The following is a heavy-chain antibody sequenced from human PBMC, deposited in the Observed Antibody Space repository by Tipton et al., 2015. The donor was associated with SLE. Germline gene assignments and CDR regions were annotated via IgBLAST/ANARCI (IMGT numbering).Heavy chain of an antibody. V-gene: IGHV4-39*01. Sequence: GLVKPSETLSLTCTVSGGSISSSSYYWGWIRQPPGKGLEWIGSIYYSGSTYYNPSLKSRVTISVDTSKNQFSLKLSSVTAADTAVYYCARLTIFLPFDYWGQGTLVTVSS. CDR1: GGSISSSSYY. J-gene: IGHJ4*02. CDR3: ARLTIFLPFDY. D-gene: IGHD3-9*01. CDR2: IYYSGST.